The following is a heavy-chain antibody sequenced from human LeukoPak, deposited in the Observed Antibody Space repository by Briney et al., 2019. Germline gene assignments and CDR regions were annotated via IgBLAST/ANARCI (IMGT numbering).Heavy chain of an antibody. CDR2: ISGSGGST. V-gene: IGHV3-23*01. CDR3: AKDRSDYDFWSGPNWFDP. CDR1: GFTFSSYA. D-gene: IGHD3-3*01. J-gene: IGHJ5*02. Sequence: HPGGSLRLSCAASGFTFSSYAMSWVRQAPGKGLEWVSAISGSGGSTSYADSVKGRFTISRDNSKNTLYLQMNSLRAEDTAVYYCAKDRSDYDFWSGPNWFDPWGQGTLVTVSS.